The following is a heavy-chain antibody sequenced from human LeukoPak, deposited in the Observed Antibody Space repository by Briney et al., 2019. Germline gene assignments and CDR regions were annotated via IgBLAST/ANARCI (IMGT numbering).Heavy chain of an antibody. CDR2: IYYSGST. D-gene: IGHD4-11*01. CDR1: GGSISSYY. CDR3: ARQMPWRDDYGNYAYYFDY. V-gene: IGHV4-59*08. J-gene: IGHJ4*02. Sequence: PSETLSLTCTVSGGSISSYYWSWIRQPPGKGLEWIGYIYYSGSTNYNPSLKSRVTISVDTSKNQFSLKLSSVTAADTAVYYCARQMPWRDDYGNYAYYFDYWGQGTLSPSPQ.